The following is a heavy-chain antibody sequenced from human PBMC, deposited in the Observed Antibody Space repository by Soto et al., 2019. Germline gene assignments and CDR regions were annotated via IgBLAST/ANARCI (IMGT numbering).Heavy chain of an antibody. CDR3: ARVRFGEWGYAMDV. CDR1: GLTFSDCY. CDR2: SSSSGSSR. Sequence: QVQLVESGGGLVKPGGSLRLSCAASGLTFSDCYMNWIRQAPGKGLEWVSYSSSSGSSRNYAGSVKGRFTIARDNAKNSLYLQMNSLRAEDTAMYYCARVRFGEWGYAMDVWGQGTTVTVSS. V-gene: IGHV3-11*01. J-gene: IGHJ6*02. D-gene: IGHD3-10*01.